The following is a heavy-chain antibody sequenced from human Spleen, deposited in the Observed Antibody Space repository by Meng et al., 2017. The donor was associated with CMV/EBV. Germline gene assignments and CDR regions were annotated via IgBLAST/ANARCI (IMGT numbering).Heavy chain of an antibody. V-gene: IGHV1-2*02. CDR2: INPNSGGT. CDR3: ARAQWLVTSDHLQPHPYY. J-gene: IGHJ4*02. CDR1: GYTFTGYY. Sequence: ASVKVSCKASGYTFTGYYMHWVRQAPGQGLEWMGWINPNSGGTNYAQKFQGRVTMTRGTSISTAYMELSRLRSDDTAVYYCARAQWLVTSDHLQPHPYYWGQGTLVTVSS. D-gene: IGHD6-19*01.